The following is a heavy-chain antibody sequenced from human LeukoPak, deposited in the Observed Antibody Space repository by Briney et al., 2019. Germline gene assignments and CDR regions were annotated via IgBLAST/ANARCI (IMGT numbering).Heavy chain of an antibody. CDR2: IYYSGST. Sequence: PSETLSLTCTVSGGSISSSSYYWGWIRQPPGKGLEWIGSIYYSGSTYYNPSLKSRVTISVDTSKNQFSLKLRSVTAADTAVYYCARDSSGYSSGWYYGGVDYWGQGTLVTVSS. CDR3: ARDSSGYSSGWYYGGVDY. D-gene: IGHD6-19*01. J-gene: IGHJ4*02. CDR1: GGSISSSSYY. V-gene: IGHV4-39*07.